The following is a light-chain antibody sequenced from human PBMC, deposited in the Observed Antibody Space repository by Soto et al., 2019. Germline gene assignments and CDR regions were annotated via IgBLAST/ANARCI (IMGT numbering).Light chain of an antibody. V-gene: IGKV3-20*01. J-gene: IGKJ1*01. CDR3: QQYGSSGT. CDR1: QSVGNNY. Sequence: EIVLTQSPGTLSLSPGERATLSCRASQSVGNNYLAWYQQKPGQAPRLLIYGASNRATGIPDRFSGSGSGTDFTLHISRLEPDNFAVYYCQQYGSSGTSGQGTKVDNK. CDR2: GAS.